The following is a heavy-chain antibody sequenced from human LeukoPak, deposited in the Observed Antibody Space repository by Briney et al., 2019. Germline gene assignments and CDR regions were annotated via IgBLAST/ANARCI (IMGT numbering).Heavy chain of an antibody. Sequence: PGGSLRLSCAASGFTFRSYAMSWVRQAPGKGLEWVSGISVSGSTYYADSVKGRFTISRDNSKNTLYLQMNSLRAEDTAVYYCARESPLGIAAAGTLDPWSQGTLVTVSS. J-gene: IGHJ5*02. D-gene: IGHD6-13*01. V-gene: IGHV3-23*01. CDR3: ARESPLGIAAAGTLDP. CDR1: GFTFRSYA. CDR2: ISVSGST.